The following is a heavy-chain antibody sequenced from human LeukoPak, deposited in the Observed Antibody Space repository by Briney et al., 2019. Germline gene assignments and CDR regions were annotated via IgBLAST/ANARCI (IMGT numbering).Heavy chain of an antibody. J-gene: IGHJ4*02. CDR1: GGSISSSSYY. V-gene: IGHV4-39*01. CDR3: ARLAYSSGWYYFDY. Sequence: KPSETLSLTCTVSGGSISSSSYYWGWIRQPPGKGLEWIESIYYSGSTYYNPSLKSRVTISVDTSKNQFSLKLSSVTAADTAVYYCARLAYSSGWYYFDYWGQGTLVTVSS. CDR2: IYYSGST. D-gene: IGHD6-19*01.